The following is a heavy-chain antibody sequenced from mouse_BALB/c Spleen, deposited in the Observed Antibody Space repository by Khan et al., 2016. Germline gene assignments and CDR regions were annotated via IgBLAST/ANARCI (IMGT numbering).Heavy chain of an antibody. CDR3: ARGNYGNYAAY. D-gene: IGHD2-1*01. J-gene: IGHJ3*01. CDR1: GFNIKDNY. CDR2: IDPENGNT. Sequence: VRLQQSGAELVRPGASVKLSCKASGFNIKDNYMHWVKQRPEQGLECIGWIDPENGNTIYAPKFQGKASITADTSSNTAYMQLSSLTSEDAAVYYCARGNYGNYAAYWGQGALVTVSA. V-gene: IGHV14-1*02.